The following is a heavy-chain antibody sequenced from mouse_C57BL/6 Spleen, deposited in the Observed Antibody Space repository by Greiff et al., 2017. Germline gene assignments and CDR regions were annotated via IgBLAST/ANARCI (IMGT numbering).Heavy chain of an antibody. D-gene: IGHD1-1*01. J-gene: IGHJ4*01. Sequence: EVQLQQSGAELVRPGASVKLSCTASGFNIKDDYMHWVKQRPEQGLEWIGWIDPENGDTEYASKFQGKATITADTSSNTAYLQLSSLTSEDTAVYYCTFYGSRRGNYAMDYWGQGTSVTVSS. CDR1: GFNIKDDY. V-gene: IGHV14-4*01. CDR2: IDPENGDT. CDR3: TFYGSRRGNYAMDY.